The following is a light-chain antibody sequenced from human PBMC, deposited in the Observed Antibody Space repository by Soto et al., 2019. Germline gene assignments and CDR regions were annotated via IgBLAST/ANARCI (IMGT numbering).Light chain of an antibody. Sequence: DIQMTQSPSSLSASIGARVTITCRAIQSINTYLNWYQQKPGKAPKLLIYGTSTLQSGVPSRFSGSGSGTDFTLTISNLQTEDSATYYCQQSYSTPGFTFGPGTKVEIK. CDR2: GTS. CDR3: QQSYSTPGFT. J-gene: IGKJ3*01. V-gene: IGKV1-39*01. CDR1: QSINTY.